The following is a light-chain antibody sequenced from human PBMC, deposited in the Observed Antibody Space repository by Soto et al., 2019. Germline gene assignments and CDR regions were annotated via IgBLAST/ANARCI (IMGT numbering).Light chain of an antibody. Sequence: EIVLLQSPGTLSLYTGERATLSCRASQSVSNNYLAWYQQKPGQAPRLLIYGASTRATAVPDRFSGSGSGTEFTLTISSLQLDDFATYDCQHYNSHSWSFGLGTKV. CDR2: GAS. CDR1: QSVSNNY. J-gene: IGKJ1*01. CDR3: QHYNSHSWS. V-gene: IGKV3-20*01.